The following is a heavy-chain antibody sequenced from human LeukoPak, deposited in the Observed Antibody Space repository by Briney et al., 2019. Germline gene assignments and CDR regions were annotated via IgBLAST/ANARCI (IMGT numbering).Heavy chain of an antibody. CDR2: IYYSRST. D-gene: IGHD3-10*01. CDR3: ARSGLWFGELMGY. J-gene: IGHJ4*02. CDR1: GGSISSYY. V-gene: IGHV4-59*01. Sequence: PSETLSLTCTVSGGSISSYYWSWIRQPPGKGLEWTGYIYYSRSTNYNPSLKGRVTISVDTSKNQFSLKLSSVTAADTAVYYCARSGLWFGELMGYWGQGTLVTVSS.